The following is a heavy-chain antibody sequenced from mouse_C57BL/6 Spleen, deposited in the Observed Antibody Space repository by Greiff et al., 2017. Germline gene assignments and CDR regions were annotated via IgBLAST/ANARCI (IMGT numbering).Heavy chain of an antibody. V-gene: IGHV5-16*01. D-gene: IGHD1-2*01. CDR1: GFTFSDYY. Sequence: EVKLMESEGGLVQPGSSMKLSCTASGFTFSDYYMAWVRQVPEKGLEWVANINYDGSSTYYLDSLKSRFIISRDNAKNILYLQMSSLKSEDTATYYCARVANWYFDVWGTGTTVTVSS. J-gene: IGHJ1*03. CDR2: INYDGSST. CDR3: ARVANWYFDV.